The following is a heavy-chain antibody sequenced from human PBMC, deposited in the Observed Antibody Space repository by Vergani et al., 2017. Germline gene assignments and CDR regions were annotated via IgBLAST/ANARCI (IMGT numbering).Heavy chain of an antibody. CDR2: IYYSGST. CDR1: GGSISSGGYY. CDR3: ARDSYQSMGDFWSGYYHPNNWFDP. J-gene: IGHJ5*02. Sequence: QVQLQESGPGLVKPSQTLSLTCTVSGGSISSGGYYWSWIRQHPGKGLEWIGYIYYSGSTYYNPSLKSRVTISVDTSKNQFSLKLSSVTAADTAVYYCARDSYQSMGDFWSGYYHPNNWFDPWGQGTLVTVSS. V-gene: IGHV4-31*03. D-gene: IGHD3-3*01.